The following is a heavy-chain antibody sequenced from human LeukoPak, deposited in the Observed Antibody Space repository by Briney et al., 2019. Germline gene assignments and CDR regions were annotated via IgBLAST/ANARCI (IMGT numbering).Heavy chain of an antibody. CDR3: ARDTSSWSQQGYFDY. J-gene: IGHJ4*02. V-gene: IGHV4-39*07. CDR2: IYYSGST. CDR1: GGSISSSSYY. Sequence: SETLSLTCTVSGGSISSSSYYWGWIRQPPGKGLEWIGSIYYSGSTYYNPSLKSRVTISVDTSKNQFSLKLSSVTAADTAVYYCARDTSSWSQQGYFDYWGQGTLVTVSS. D-gene: IGHD6-13*01.